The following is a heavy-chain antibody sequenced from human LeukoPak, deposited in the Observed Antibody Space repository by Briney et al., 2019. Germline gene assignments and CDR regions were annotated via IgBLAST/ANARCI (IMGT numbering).Heavy chain of an antibody. CDR3: ARLGSGSSGWSDY. D-gene: IGHD6-19*01. V-gene: IGHV5-51*01. CDR1: GYTSTSYW. CDR2: IYPRDSDT. Sequence: GESLKISCEASGYTSTSYWIGWARQMPGKGLEWMGIIYPRDSDTRYSPSFQGQVTISADKSISTAYLQWSSLKASDTAMYYCARLGSGSSGWSDYWGQGTLVTVSS. J-gene: IGHJ4*02.